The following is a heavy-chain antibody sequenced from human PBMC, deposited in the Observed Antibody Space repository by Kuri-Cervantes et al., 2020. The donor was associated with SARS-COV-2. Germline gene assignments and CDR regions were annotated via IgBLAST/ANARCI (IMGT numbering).Heavy chain of an antibody. J-gene: IGHJ3*02. V-gene: IGHV1-8*02. D-gene: IGHD3-22*01. CDR3: ARDGVYYDSSGSFDI. CDR2: MNPNSGNT. Sequence: VKVSCKASGGTFSSYAISWVRQALGQGLEWMGWMNPNSGNTGYAQKFQGRVTMTRDTSTSTVYMELSSLRSEDTAVYYCARDGVYYDSSGSFDIWGQGTMVTVSS. CDR1: GGTFSSYA.